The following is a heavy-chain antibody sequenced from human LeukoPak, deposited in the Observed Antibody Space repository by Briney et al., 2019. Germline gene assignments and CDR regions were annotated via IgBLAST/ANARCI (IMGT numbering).Heavy chain of an antibody. CDR2: ISWKSGSI. CDR3: AKGALRYSDWSSFDC. CDR1: GFTFDDYG. J-gene: IGHJ4*02. D-gene: IGHD3-9*01. Sequence: SLRLSCAASGFTFDDYGMHWVRQAPGKGLEWVSGISWKSGSIGYADSVKGRFTISRDNAKNSLYLQMNSLRAEDTALYYCAKGALRYSDWSSFDCWGQGTLVTVSS. V-gene: IGHV3-9*01.